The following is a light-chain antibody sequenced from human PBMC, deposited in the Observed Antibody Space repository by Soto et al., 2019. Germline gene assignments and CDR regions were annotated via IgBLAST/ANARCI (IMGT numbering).Light chain of an antibody. V-gene: IGLV2-14*01. Sequence: QSALTQPASVSGSPGQSITISCTGTSSDIGGYNYVSWYQQHPGKAPKLMIYEVTYRPSGISNRFSDSKSGNTASLTISGLQAEDEADYYCGSYTSSSTVIFGGGTKVTVL. CDR3: GSYTSSSTVI. CDR2: EVT. J-gene: IGLJ2*01. CDR1: SSDIGGYNY.